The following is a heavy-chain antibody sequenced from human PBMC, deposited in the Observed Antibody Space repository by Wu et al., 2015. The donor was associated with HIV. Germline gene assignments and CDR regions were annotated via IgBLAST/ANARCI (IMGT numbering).Heavy chain of an antibody. Sequence: QVQLLQSGAEVKKPGSSVRVSCKASGATFTSYALSWVRQAPGQGLEWMGRLIPMYGTADYAQKFQGRVTITADESTSTAYMELSSLRSEDTAVYYCARDRIDYYDSSGYGGIDYWGQGTLVTVSS. CDR3: ARDRIDYYDSSGYGGIDY. CDR1: GATFTSYA. V-gene: IGHV1-69*13. J-gene: IGHJ4*02. CDR2: LIPMYGTA. D-gene: IGHD3-22*01.